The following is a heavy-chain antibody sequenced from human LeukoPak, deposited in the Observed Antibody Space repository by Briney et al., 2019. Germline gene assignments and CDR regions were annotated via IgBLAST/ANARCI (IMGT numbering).Heavy chain of an antibody. CDR2: ITYDGSNK. CDR1: GFTSSSYA. V-gene: IGHV3-30*04. Sequence: GGSLRLSCAASGFTSSSYAMHWVRQAPGKGLEWVAVITYDGSNKYYADSVKGRFTISRDNSKNTLYLQMNSLRAEDTAVYYCARALYDSSGSYYYYYMDVWGKGTTVTVSS. J-gene: IGHJ6*03. D-gene: IGHD3-22*01. CDR3: ARALYDSSGSYYYYYMDV.